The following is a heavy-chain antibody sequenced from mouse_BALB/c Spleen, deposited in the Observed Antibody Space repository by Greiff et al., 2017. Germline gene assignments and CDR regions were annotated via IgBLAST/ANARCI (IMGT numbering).Heavy chain of an antibody. D-gene: IGHD4-1*01. V-gene: IGHV1-14*01. CDR3: ARPPNWDYFDY. Sequence: VQLQQSGPELVKPGASVKMSCKASGYTFTSYVMHWVKQKPGQGLEWIGYINPYTDGTKYNEKFKGKATLTSDKSSSTAYMELSSLTSEDSAVYYCARPPNWDYFDYWGQGTTLTVSS. J-gene: IGHJ2*01. CDR1: GYTFTSYV. CDR2: INPYTDGT.